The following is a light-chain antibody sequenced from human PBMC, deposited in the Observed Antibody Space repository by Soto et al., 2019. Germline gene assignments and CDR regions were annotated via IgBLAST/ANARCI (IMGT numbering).Light chain of an antibody. CDR2: DSY. V-gene: IGKV1-9*01. CDR1: YDISSS. J-gene: IGKJ2*01. CDR3: QQLSHYPYT. Sequence: DIQLTQSPSFLSASVEDRVTISCRASYDISSSLAWYQQEPGKPPKLLIYDSYTLQTGVPSRFTGSGSGRKFTLTISGLQFGDFATYFCQQLSHYPYTFGQGTKREI.